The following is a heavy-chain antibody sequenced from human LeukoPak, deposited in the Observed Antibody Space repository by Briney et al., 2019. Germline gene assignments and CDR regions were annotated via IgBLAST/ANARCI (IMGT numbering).Heavy chain of an antibody. J-gene: IGHJ6*02. V-gene: IGHV3-7*05. Sequence: GGSLRLSCAASGFTFSSYWMSWVRQAPGKGLEWVANIKQDGSEEVYVDSLKGRFTISRDNAKNSLFLQMNTLRAEDTTVYYWARDPYSSTWSYGMDVWGQGTTVTVSS. D-gene: IGHD6-6*01. CDR3: ARDPYSSTWSYGMDV. CDR1: GFTFSSYW. CDR2: IKQDGSEE.